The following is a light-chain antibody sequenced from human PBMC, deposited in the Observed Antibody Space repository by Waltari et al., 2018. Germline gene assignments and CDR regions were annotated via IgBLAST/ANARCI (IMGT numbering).Light chain of an antibody. V-gene: IGKV1-39*01. J-gene: IGKJ4*01. CDR1: QSIHTY. CDR2: GAS. Sequence: DLQLTQSPSSLSASVGDRVTITCRASQSIHTYLNWYQHRPGEAPKLLISGASNLRSGIPSRFSGSGSGTFFTLTISNLQPEDFGSYYCQQLYTTPGLSFGGGTKVEIK. CDR3: QQLYTTPGLS.